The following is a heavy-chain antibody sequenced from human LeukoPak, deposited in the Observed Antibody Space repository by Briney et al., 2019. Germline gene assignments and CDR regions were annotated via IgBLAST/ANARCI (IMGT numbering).Heavy chain of an antibody. Sequence: SVKVSCKASGGTFSSYAISWVRQAPGQGLEWMGGIIPIFGTANNAQKFQGRVTITADESTSTAYMELSSLRSEDTAVYYCARAVDATGVPWFDPWGQGTLVNVSS. J-gene: IGHJ5*02. CDR2: IIPIFGTA. CDR1: GGTFSSYA. D-gene: IGHD2-15*01. CDR3: ARAVDATGVPWFDP. V-gene: IGHV1-69*13.